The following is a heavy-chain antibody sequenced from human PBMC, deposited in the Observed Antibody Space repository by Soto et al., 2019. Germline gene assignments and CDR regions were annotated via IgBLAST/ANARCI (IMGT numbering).Heavy chain of an antibody. CDR1: GFTFSSYA. CDR2: ISGSGGST. V-gene: IGHV3-23*01. CDR3: AKHPVDIVVVPAASLFYYFDY. D-gene: IGHD2-2*01. Sequence: EVQLLESGGGLVQPGGSLRLSCAASGFTFSSYAMSWVRQAPGKGLEWVSAISGSGGSTYYADSVKGRFTISRDNSKNTLYLQMNSLRADDTAVYYCAKHPVDIVVVPAASLFYYFDYWGQGTLVTVSS. J-gene: IGHJ4*02.